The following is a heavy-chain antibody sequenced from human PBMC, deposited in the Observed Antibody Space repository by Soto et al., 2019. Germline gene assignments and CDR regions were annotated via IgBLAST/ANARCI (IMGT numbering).Heavy chain of an antibody. CDR2: MNPNSGNT. CDR3: ASERSADGTGWFDA. Sequence: QVQLVQTGAEVKKPGASVKVSCKASGYTFTSYDINWVRQATGQGLEWMGWMNPNSGNTGYAQKFQGRVTMSRNTSISTAYIELSSLRSEDTAVYYCASERSADGTGWFDAWGQGTRVTVSS. J-gene: IGHJ5*02. V-gene: IGHV1-8*01. CDR1: GYTFTSYD. D-gene: IGHD6-13*01.